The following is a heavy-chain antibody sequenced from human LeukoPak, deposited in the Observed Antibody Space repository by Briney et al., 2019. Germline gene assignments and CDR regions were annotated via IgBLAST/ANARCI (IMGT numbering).Heavy chain of an antibody. D-gene: IGHD1-1*01. J-gene: IGHJ4*02. CDR3: ARAYYNWNDGCLDY. CDR2: INPNSGGT. Sequence: ASVKVSCKASGYTFAGYYMHWVRQAPGQGLEWMGWINPNSGGTNYAQKFQGRVTTTRDTSISTAYMELSRLRSDDTAVYYCARAYYNWNDGCLDYWGQGTLVTVSS. V-gene: IGHV1-2*02. CDR1: GYTFAGYY.